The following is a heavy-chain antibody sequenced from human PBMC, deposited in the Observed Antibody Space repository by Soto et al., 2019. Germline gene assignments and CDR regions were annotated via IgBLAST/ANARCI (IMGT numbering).Heavy chain of an antibody. CDR1: GFTFDDYA. Sequence: GGSLRLSCAASGFTFDDYAMHWVRQAPGKGLEWVSGISWNSGSIGYADSVKGRFTISRDNAKNSLYLQMNSLRAEDTALYYCAKDRDCSSTSCYPSDYSGIPSFDIWGQGTMVTVSS. CDR2: ISWNSGSI. V-gene: IGHV3-9*01. CDR3: AKDRDCSSTSCYPSDYSGIPSFDI. D-gene: IGHD2-2*01. J-gene: IGHJ3*02.